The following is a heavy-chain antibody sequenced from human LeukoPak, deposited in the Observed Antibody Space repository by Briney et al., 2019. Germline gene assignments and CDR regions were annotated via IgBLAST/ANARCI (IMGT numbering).Heavy chain of an antibody. CDR2: ISGSGGNT. Sequence: PGGSLRLSCVASGFSFRNYAMTWVRQAPGKELHWVSAISGSGGNTYYADSVKGRFTVSRDNSKNTLYLQLNSLRAEDTAKYYCARGSSSSLYWYFDLWGRGTLVTVSS. CDR1: GFSFRNYA. D-gene: IGHD6-6*01. V-gene: IGHV3-23*01. CDR3: ARGSSSSLYWYFDL. J-gene: IGHJ2*01.